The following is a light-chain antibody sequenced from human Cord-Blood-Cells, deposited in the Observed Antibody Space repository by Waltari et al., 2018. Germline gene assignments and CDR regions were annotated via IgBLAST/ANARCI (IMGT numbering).Light chain of an antibody. CDR3: QQDSSSPRT. Sequence: EIVLTQSSGTLSLSPGERATLSCRASQSVSSSYLAWYQQKPGQARRLLIYGASSRATGIPDRFSGSGSGTDFTLTISRLEPEDFAVYYCQQDSSSPRTFGQGTKVEIK. J-gene: IGKJ1*01. CDR2: GAS. V-gene: IGKV3-20*01. CDR1: QSVSSSY.